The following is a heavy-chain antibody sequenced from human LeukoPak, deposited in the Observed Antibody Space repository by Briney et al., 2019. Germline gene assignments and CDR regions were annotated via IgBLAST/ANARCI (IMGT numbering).Heavy chain of an antibody. V-gene: IGHV4-59*08. CDR2: IYYSGST. CDR1: GGSISSYY. CDR3: ARTPTGEGPYFDY. J-gene: IGHJ4*02. D-gene: IGHD7-27*01. Sequence: SETLSLTCTVSGGSISSYYWSWIRQPPGKGLEWIGYIYYSGSTNYNPSLKSRVTISVDTSKNQFSLKLSSVTAADTAVYYCARTPTGEGPYFDYWGQGTLVTVSS.